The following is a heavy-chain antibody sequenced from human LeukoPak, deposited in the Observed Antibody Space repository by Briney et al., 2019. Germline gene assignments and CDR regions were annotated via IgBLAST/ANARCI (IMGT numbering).Heavy chain of an antibody. J-gene: IGHJ6*03. V-gene: IGHV4-34*01. Sequence: SETLSLTCAVYGGSFSGYYWSWIRQPPGKGLEWIGEINHSGSTNYNPSLKSRVTISVDTSKNQFSLKQSSVTAADTAVYYCARVGVTTLSGYYYYMDVWGKGTTVTVSS. CDR2: INHSGST. D-gene: IGHD4-17*01. CDR1: GGSFSGYY. CDR3: ARVGVTTLSGYYYYMDV.